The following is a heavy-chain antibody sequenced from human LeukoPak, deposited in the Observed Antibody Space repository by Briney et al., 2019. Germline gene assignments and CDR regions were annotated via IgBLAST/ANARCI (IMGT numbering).Heavy chain of an antibody. CDR2: INPNSGGT. V-gene: IGHV1-2*02. CDR3: ASGPGIAAAGTGLNWFDP. Sequence: ASVKVSCKASGYTFTGYYMHWVRQAPGQGLEGMGWINPNSGGTNYAQKFQGRVTMTRDTSISTAYMELSRLRSDDTAVYYCASGPGIAAAGTGLNWFDPWGQGTLVTVSS. J-gene: IGHJ5*02. D-gene: IGHD6-13*01. CDR1: GYTFTGYY.